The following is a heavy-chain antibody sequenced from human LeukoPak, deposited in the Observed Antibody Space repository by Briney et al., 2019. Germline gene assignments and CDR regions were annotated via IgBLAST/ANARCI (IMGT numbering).Heavy chain of an antibody. V-gene: IGHV3-7*01. CDR3: ARSVYYDSSGYYYPYYYYGMDV. CDR1: GFTFSNFW. D-gene: IGHD3-22*01. CDR2: IKRDESEK. Sequence: GGSLRLSCAASGFTFSNFWLSWVRQAPGKGLEWVANIKRDESEKYYVDAVKGRFTIARDNAKDSLYLQMNSLRAEDTAVYYCARSVYYDSSGYYYPYYYYGMDVWGQGTTVTVSS. J-gene: IGHJ6*02.